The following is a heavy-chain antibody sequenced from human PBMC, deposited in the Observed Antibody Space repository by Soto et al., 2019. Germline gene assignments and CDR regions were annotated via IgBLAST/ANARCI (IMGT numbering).Heavy chain of an antibody. J-gene: IGHJ2*01. D-gene: IGHD4-17*01. CDR3: ARGLTPSYCDYDVWYFDL. Sequence: EVQLVESGGGLVQPGGSLRLSCAASGFTFSDHYMDWVRQAPGKGLEWVGRTRNKANSYTTEYAASVKGRFTISRDDSKNSLYLQMNSLKTEDTAVYYCARGLTPSYCDYDVWYFDLWGRGTLVTVSS. CDR2: TRNKANSYTT. V-gene: IGHV3-72*01. CDR1: GFTFSDHY.